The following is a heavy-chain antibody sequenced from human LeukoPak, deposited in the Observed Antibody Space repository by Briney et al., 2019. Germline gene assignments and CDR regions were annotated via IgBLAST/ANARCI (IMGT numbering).Heavy chain of an antibody. CDR3: ARGEVLEWLSTYYFDY. CDR1: GGTFSSYA. CDR2: IIPIFGTA. D-gene: IGHD3-3*01. Sequence: ASVKDSCKASGGTFSSYAISWVRQAPGQGLEWMGGIIPIFGTANYAQKFQGRVTITADESTSTAYMELSSLRSEDTAVYYCARGEVLEWLSTYYFDYWGQGTLVTVSS. J-gene: IGHJ4*02. V-gene: IGHV1-69*01.